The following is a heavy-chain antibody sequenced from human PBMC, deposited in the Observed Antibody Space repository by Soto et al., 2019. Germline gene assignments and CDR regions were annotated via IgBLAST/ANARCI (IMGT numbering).Heavy chain of an antibody. D-gene: IGHD2-15*01. V-gene: IGHV1-18*01. J-gene: IGHJ4*02. CDR3: AVRECSGGSCYPGGYDY. CDR1: GYTFTSYG. CDR2: ISAYNGNT. Sequence: QVQLVQSGAEVKKPGASVKVSCKASGYTFTSYGISWVRQAPGQGLEWMGWISAYNGNTNYAQKLQGRVTMTTDTVTRAAYMELRRLRSDDTAVYYCAVRECSGGSCYPGGYDYWGQGTLVTVSS.